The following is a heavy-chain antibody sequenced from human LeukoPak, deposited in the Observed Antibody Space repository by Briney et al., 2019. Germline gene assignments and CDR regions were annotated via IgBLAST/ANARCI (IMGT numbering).Heavy chain of an antibody. J-gene: IGHJ4*02. CDR2: IYSSGST. Sequence: SETLSLTCTVSGGSISSYYWSWIRQPAGKGLEWIGRIYSSGSTNYNPPLKSRVTMSVDTSKNQFSLKLSSVTAADTAVYYCARAAYDSSGYYYVADYWGQGTLVTVSS. CDR1: GGSISSYY. V-gene: IGHV4-4*07. CDR3: ARAAYDSSGYYYVADY. D-gene: IGHD3-22*01.